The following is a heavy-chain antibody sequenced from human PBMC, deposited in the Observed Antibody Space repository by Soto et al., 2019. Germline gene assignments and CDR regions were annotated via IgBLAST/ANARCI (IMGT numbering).Heavy chain of an antibody. CDR2: INPNSVGT. Sequence: ASVKVSCKASGYTFTGYYMHWVRQAPGQGLEWMGWINPNSVGTNYAQKFQGWVTMTRDPSISTAYMELSRLRSDDTAVYYCARQGLGELLLDVYAFDIWGQGTMVSVSS. CDR3: ARQGLGELLLDVYAFDI. D-gene: IGHD1-26*01. CDR1: GYTFTGYY. V-gene: IGHV1-2*04. J-gene: IGHJ3*02.